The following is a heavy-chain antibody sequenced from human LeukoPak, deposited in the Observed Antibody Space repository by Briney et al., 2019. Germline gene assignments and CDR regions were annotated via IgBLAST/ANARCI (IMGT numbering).Heavy chain of an antibody. CDR3: ARAAYYYDSSGFRSMTLFDP. CDR1: GGSISSSRYF. Sequence: SETLSLTCTVSGGSISSSRYFWGWVRQPPGKGLERIGSIYYSGSTYYNPSLKSRVTISVDTSKNQFSLKLSSVTAADTAVYYCARAAYYYDSSGFRSMTLFDPWGQGTLVTVSS. J-gene: IGHJ5*02. D-gene: IGHD3-22*01. CDR2: IYYSGST. V-gene: IGHV4-39*07.